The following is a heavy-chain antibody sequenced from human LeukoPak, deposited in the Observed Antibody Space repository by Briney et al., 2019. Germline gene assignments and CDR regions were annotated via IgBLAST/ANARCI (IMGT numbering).Heavy chain of an antibody. CDR2: IHYSGST. Sequence: PSETLSVTCTVSSGSISSYYWNWIRQPPGKGLEWIGYIHYSGSTNYNSSLKSRVTISVETSKNQFSLKLASVTAADTAVYYCARGLGPSAMFDPWGQGTLVTVSS. CDR1: SGSISSYY. D-gene: IGHD6-6*01. J-gene: IGHJ5*02. CDR3: ARGLGPSAMFDP. V-gene: IGHV4-59*01.